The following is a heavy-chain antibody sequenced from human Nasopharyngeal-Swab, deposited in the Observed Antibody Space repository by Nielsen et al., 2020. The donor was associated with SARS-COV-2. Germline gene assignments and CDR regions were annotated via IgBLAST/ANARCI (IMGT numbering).Heavy chain of an antibody. V-gene: IGHV1-18*01. J-gene: IGHJ4*02. CDR2: ISAYNGNT. D-gene: IGHD3-22*01. Sequence: WVRQAHGRGRGGMGWISAYNGNTNYAQKLQGRVTMTTDTSTSTAYMELRSLRSDDTAVYYCARDSNPDYYDSSGYKDYWGQGTLVTVSS. CDR3: ARDSNPDYYDSSGYKDY.